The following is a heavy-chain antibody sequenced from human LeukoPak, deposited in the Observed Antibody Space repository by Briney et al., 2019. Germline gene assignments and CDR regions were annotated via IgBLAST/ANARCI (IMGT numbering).Heavy chain of an antibody. J-gene: IGHJ4*02. D-gene: IGHD3-22*01. CDR3: ARGYYYDSSGYSH. Sequence: GASVKVSCKASGYTFTGYYMHWVRQAPGQGLEWMGWINPNSGGTNYAQKFQGRVTMTRDTSISTAYMELSRLRSEDTAVYYCARGYYYDSSGYSHWGQGTLVTVSS. CDR2: INPNSGGT. V-gene: IGHV1-2*02. CDR1: GYTFTGYY.